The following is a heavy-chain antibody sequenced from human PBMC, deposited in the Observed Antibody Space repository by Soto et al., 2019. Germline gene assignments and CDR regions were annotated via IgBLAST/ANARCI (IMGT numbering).Heavy chain of an antibody. V-gene: IGHV3-23*01. CDR2: ISGSGGST. CDR1: GFTFSSYA. D-gene: IGHD5-18*01. CDR3: AKDQNIQLWPRYYYYGMDV. J-gene: IGHJ6*02. Sequence: EVQLLESGGGLVQPGGSLRLSCAASGFTFSSYAMSWVRQAPGKGLEWVSAISGSGGSTYYADSVKGRFTISRDNSKNTLYLQMNSLRAEDTAVYYCAKDQNIQLWPRYYYYGMDVWGQGTRVTVSS.